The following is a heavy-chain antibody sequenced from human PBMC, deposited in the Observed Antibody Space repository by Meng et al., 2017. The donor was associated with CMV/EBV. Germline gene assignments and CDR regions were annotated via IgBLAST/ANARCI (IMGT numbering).Heavy chain of an antibody. Sequence: SLKVSCKASGGTFSSYAISWVRQAPGQGLEWMGGIIPIFGTANYAQKFQGRVTITTDESTSTAYMELSSLRSEDTAVYYCARGIVVVPAALSYYYYYGMDVWGQGTTVTVSS. D-gene: IGHD2-2*01. V-gene: IGHV1-69*05. CDR3: ARGIVVVPAALSYYYYYGMDV. CDR1: GGTFSSYA. CDR2: IIPIFGTA. J-gene: IGHJ6*02.